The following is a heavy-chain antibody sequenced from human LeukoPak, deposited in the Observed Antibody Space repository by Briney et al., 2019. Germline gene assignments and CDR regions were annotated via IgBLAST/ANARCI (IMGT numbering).Heavy chain of an antibody. Sequence: PSETLSLTCTVSGGSISSYYWSWIRQPAGKGLEWIGRIYTSGSTNYNPSLKSRVTMSVDTSKNQFSLKLSSVTAADTAVYYCASEVTLWFGELWVRGAFDIWGQGTMVTVSS. V-gene: IGHV4-4*07. CDR2: IYTSGST. CDR1: GGSISSYY. CDR3: ASEVTLWFGELWVRGAFDI. D-gene: IGHD3-10*01. J-gene: IGHJ3*02.